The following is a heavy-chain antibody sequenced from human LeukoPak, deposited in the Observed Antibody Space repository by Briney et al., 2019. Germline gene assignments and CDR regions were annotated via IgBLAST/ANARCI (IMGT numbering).Heavy chain of an antibody. Sequence: KPGGSLRLSCAASGCTFSSYSMNWVRQAPGKGLEWVSSISSSSSYIYYADSVKGRFTISRDNAKNSLYLQMNSLRAEDTAVYYCAREGYSYGHFDYWGQGTLVTVSS. D-gene: IGHD5-18*01. CDR1: GCTFSSYS. CDR3: AREGYSYGHFDY. CDR2: ISSSSSYI. J-gene: IGHJ4*02. V-gene: IGHV3-21*01.